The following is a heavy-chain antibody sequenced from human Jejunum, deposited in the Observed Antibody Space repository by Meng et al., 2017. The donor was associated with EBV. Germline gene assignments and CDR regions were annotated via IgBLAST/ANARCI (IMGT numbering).Heavy chain of an antibody. CDR1: GFSLSNYA. V-gene: IGHV3-23*01. CDR2: ISGSAGNT. Sequence: GELLESGGGLAPLGGSCRLACAAFGFSLSNYAMSWVRQAPGKGLEWVSVISGSAGNTYYADSVKGRFTISRDLSNNTLYLQMNSLRAEDTAIYYCAKLLKYWGQGILVTVSS. CDR3: AKLLKY. J-gene: IGHJ4*02.